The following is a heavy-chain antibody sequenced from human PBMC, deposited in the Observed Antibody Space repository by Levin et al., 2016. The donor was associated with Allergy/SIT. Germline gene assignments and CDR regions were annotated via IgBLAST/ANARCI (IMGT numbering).Heavy chain of an antibody. D-gene: IGHD2-2*01. V-gene: IGHV3-21*01. Sequence: VRQAPGKGLEWVSSISSSSSYIYYADSVKGRFTISRDNAKNSLYLQMNSLRAEDTAVYYCARDDIVVVPAAVYYYYMDVWGKGTTVTVSS. J-gene: IGHJ6*03. CDR2: ISSSSSYI. CDR3: ARDDIVVVPAAVYYYYMDV.